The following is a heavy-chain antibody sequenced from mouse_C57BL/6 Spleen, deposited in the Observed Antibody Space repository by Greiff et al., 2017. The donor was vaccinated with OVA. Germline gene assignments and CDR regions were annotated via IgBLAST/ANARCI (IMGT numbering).Heavy chain of an antibody. D-gene: IGHD1-1*01. J-gene: IGHJ2*01. CDR3: AREDYYGSRYFDY. CDR1: GFTFSDYY. Sequence: DVKLVESEGGLVQPGSSMKLSCTASGFTFSDYYMAWVRQVPEKGLEWVANINYDGSSTYYLDSLKSRFIISRDNAKNILYLQMSSLKSEDTATYYCAREDYYGSRYFDYWGQGTTLTVSS. V-gene: IGHV5-16*01. CDR2: INYDGSST.